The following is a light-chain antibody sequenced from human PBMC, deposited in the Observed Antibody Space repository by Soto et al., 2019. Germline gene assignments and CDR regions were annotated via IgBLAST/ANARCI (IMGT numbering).Light chain of an antibody. CDR1: QSVSSSY. CDR3: QQYGSSPWT. V-gene: IGKV3-20*01. CDR2: GAS. Sequence: EIVLTQSPGTLSLSPGERATLSCRASQSVSSSYLDWYQQKPGQAPRLLIYGASSSATGITDRFSGSGSGTDFTLTISRLEPEDFAVYYCQQYGSSPWTFGQGTKVEIK. J-gene: IGKJ1*01.